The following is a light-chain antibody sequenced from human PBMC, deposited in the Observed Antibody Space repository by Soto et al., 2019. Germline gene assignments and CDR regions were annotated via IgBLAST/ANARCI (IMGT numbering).Light chain of an antibody. J-gene: IGKJ4*01. V-gene: IGKV3-11*01. CDR1: QSVSSY. CDR3: QQSSNRHT. Sequence: EIVLTQSPATLSLSPGERATLSCRASQSVSSYLAWYQQKPGQAPRLLIYDASNRATGIPARFSGSGSGTNFTLTISSLEPEDFAVYYCQQSSNRHTFGGGTKVDIK. CDR2: DAS.